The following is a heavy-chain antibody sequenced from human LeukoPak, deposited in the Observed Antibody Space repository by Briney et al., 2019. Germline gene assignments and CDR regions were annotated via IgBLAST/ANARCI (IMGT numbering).Heavy chain of an antibody. D-gene: IGHD3-22*01. J-gene: IGHJ4*02. CDR3: AREGYDPCLDY. CDR1: GFTFSSYG. V-gene: IGHV3-33*01. CDR2: IWYDGSNK. Sequence: GGSLRLSCAASGFTFSSYGMHWVRQAPGKGLEWVAVIWYDGSNKYYADSVKGRFTISRDNSKNTLYLQMNSLRAEDTAVYYCAREGYDPCLDYWGQGTLVTVSS.